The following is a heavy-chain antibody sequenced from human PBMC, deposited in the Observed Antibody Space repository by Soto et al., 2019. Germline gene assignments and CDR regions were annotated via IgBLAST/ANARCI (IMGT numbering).Heavy chain of an antibody. CDR2: IKYDGSET. Sequence: GGSLRLSCAASGFTFSTYLMSWVRQAPGKGLEWVANIKYDGSETFYAESVRGRFAISRDNAKNSLYLQMNSLRAEDTAVYYCARDRGYDAHDYYYNAMDVWGQGTTVTVSS. D-gene: IGHD2-15*01. CDR3: ARDRGYDAHDYYYNAMDV. CDR1: GFTFSTYL. J-gene: IGHJ6*02. V-gene: IGHV3-7*01.